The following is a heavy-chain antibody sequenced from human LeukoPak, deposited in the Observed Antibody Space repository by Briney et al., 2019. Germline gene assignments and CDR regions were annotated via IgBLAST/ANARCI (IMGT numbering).Heavy chain of an antibody. CDR2: IYTSGST. CDR1: GGSISSYY. D-gene: IGHD3-22*01. CDR3: ARTYYYDSSGYYYGGGYFDY. Sequence: PSETLSLTCTVSGGSISSYYWSWIRQPPGKELEWIGYIYTSGSTNYNPSLKSRVTISVDTSKNQFSLKLSSVTAADTAVYYCARTYYYDSSGYYYGGGYFDYWGQGTLVTVSS. V-gene: IGHV4-4*09. J-gene: IGHJ4*02.